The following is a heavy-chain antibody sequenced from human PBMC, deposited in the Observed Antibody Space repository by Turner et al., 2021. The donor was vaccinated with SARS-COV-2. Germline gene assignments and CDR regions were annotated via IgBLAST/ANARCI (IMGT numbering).Heavy chain of an antibody. D-gene: IGHD5-18*01. CDR2: IYYSGSA. CDR3: ARLMDTAMDYYGTDV. CDR1: GGSISSSSYY. J-gene: IGHJ6*02. Sequence: QLQLLESGPGLVKPSETLSLTCTVSGGSISSSSYYWGWIRQPPGKGLEWIGNIYYSGSAYYNPSLKSRVTISVDPSKNQFSLKLTSVTAADTAVYYCARLMDTAMDYYGTDVWGQGTTVTVSS. V-gene: IGHV4-39*01.